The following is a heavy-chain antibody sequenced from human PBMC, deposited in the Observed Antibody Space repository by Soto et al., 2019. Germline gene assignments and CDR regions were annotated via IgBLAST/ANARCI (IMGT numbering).Heavy chain of an antibody. CDR1: GYTFTSYG. J-gene: IGHJ6*02. D-gene: IGHD2-15*01. Sequence: ASVKVSCKASGYTFTSYGISWVRQAPGQGLEWMGWISAYNGNTNYAQKLQGRVTMTTDTSTSTAYMELRSLRSDDTAVYYCASSDNVSGAYGMDVWGQGTTVTVSS. CDR2: ISAYNGNT. V-gene: IGHV1-18*01. CDR3: ASSDNVSGAYGMDV.